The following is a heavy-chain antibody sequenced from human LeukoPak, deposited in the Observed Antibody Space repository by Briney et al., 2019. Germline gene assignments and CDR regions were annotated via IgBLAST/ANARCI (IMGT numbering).Heavy chain of an antibody. CDR2: VNPKTGNT. V-gene: IGHV1-8*03. D-gene: IGHD2-8*01. CDR3: ARGLPLGYCTYGVCYPPKHFDF. J-gene: IGHJ4*02. CDR1: GYTFTNYD. Sequence: AASVRVSCKASGYTFTNYDINWVRQAPGQGLEWMGWVNPKTGNTGYKQKFQARVTITSDTSITTAYMELSSLTSDDTAVYFCARGLPLGYCTYGVCYPPKHFDFWGRGTLVTVSS.